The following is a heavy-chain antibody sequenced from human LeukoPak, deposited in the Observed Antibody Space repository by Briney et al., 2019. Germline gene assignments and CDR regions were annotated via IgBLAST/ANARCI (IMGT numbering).Heavy chain of an antibody. D-gene: IGHD2-2*01. Sequence: SVKVSCKASGGTFSSYAISWVRQAPGQGPEWMGRIIPILGIANYAQKFQGRVTITADKSTSTAYMELSSLRSGDTAVYYCAGQVVPAAAPYYYYGMDVWGQGTTVTVSS. CDR1: GGTFSSYA. CDR3: AGQVVPAAAPYYYYGMDV. V-gene: IGHV1-69*04. J-gene: IGHJ6*02. CDR2: IIPILGIA.